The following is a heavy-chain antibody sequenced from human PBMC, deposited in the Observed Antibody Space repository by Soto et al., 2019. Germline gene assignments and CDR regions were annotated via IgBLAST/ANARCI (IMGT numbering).Heavy chain of an antibody. V-gene: IGHV3-21*01. J-gene: IGHJ3*02. D-gene: IGHD2-15*01. CDR3: ARQDVVVVAATDAFDI. CDR2: ISSSSSYI. CDR1: GFTFSSYS. Sequence: PGGSLILSCAASGFTFSSYSTNWVRQAPGKGLEWVSSISSSSSYIYYADSVKGRFTISRDNAKNSLYLQMNSLRAEDTAVYYCARQDVVVVAATDAFDIWGQGTMVTVSS.